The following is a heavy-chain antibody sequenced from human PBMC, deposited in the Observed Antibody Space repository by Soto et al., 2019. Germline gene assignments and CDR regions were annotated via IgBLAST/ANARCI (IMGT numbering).Heavy chain of an antibody. D-gene: IGHD1-1*01. V-gene: IGHV3-66*01. Sequence: GSLRLSCAASGFTVSSNYMSWVRQAPGKGLEWVSVIYSGGSTYYADSVKGRFTISRDNSKNTLYLQMNSLRAEDTAVYYCARVRVPLIGRPYYYYYMDVWGKGTTVTVSS. J-gene: IGHJ6*03. CDR2: IYSGGST. CDR3: ARVRVPLIGRPYYYYYMDV. CDR1: GFTVSSNY.